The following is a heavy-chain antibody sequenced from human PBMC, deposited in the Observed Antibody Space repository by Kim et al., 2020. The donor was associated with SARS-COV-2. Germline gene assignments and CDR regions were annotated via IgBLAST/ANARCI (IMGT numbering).Heavy chain of an antibody. Sequence: GGSLRLSCAASGFTFSSYAMSWVRQAPGKGLEWVSAISGSGGSTYYADSVKGRFTISRDNSKNTLYLQMNSLRAEDTAVYYCAKDRTTTIVVVITTAYYCDIDLWGQGTTVTVSS. V-gene: IGHV3-23*01. CDR3: AKDRTTTIVVVITTAYYCDIDL. CDR1: GFTFSSYA. D-gene: IGHD3-22*01. J-gene: IGHJ6*02. CDR2: ISGSGGST.